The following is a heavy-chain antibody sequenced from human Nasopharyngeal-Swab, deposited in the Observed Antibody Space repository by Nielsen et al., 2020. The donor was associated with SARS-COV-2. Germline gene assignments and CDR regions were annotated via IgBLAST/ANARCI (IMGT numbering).Heavy chain of an antibody. J-gene: IGHJ4*02. Sequence: GESLKISCAASGFTFDNYAMSWVRQPPGRGLEWVSSISGSRSNTYYRDSVKGRFTISRDNAKNSLYLQMNSLRAEDTAVYYCAREVGKQWPLDYWGQGTLVTVSS. CDR1: GFTFDNYA. CDR2: ISGSRSNT. CDR3: AREVGKQWPLDY. D-gene: IGHD6-19*01. V-gene: IGHV3-21*01.